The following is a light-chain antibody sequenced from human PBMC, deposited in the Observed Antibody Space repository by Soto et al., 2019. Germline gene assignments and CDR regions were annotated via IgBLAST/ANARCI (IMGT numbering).Light chain of an antibody. V-gene: IGKV3-20*01. Sequence: DIVLTQSPGTLSLSPGERATLSCRASQSIDTISLAWYQQKPGQAPRLLIYGASTRSTGIPDRFGGSGSGTDFTLTISRLEPEDFVVYYCQHYDTSLSTFGGGTTVDI. CDR1: QSIDTIS. J-gene: IGKJ4*01. CDR3: QHYDTSLST. CDR2: GAS.